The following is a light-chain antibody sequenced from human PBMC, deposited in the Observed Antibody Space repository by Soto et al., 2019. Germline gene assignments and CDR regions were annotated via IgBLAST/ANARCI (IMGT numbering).Light chain of an antibody. J-gene: IGKJ2*01. CDR2: AAS. CDR3: QQTFSTPYT. Sequence: DIQMTQSPPSLSASVGDRVTITCRASQTISTYLNWYQQKPGKAPKLLIFAASSLESGVPSRVSGSGSGTDFTLTIGSLQPEDFAFYYCQQTFSTPYTLGQGTKLEIK. CDR1: QTISTY. V-gene: IGKV1-39*01.